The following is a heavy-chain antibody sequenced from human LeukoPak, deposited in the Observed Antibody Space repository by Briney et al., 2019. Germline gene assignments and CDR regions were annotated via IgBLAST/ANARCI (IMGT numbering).Heavy chain of an antibody. V-gene: IGHV3-72*01. CDR2: TRDKTYSYTT. CDR1: GFTLSDHY. Sequence: PGGSLRLSCAVSGFTLSDHYMDWVRQAPGKGLEWVGRTRDKTYSYTTDYAATVRGRFSISRDDSKRSLYLQMNSLKTDDTAVYYCVRSPTTVSFPAWGQGTLVTVSS. CDR3: VRSPTTVSFPA. D-gene: IGHD4-17*01. J-gene: IGHJ5*02.